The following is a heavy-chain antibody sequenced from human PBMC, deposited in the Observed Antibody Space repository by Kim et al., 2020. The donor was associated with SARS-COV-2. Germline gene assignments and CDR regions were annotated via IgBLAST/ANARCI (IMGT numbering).Heavy chain of an antibody. V-gene: IGHV4-4*07. J-gene: IGHJ6*02. Sequence: SETLSLTCTVSGGSISSYYWSWIRQPAGKGLEWIGRIYTSGSTNYNPSLKSRVTMSVDTSKNQFSLKLSSVTAADTAVYYCARDPKFTHYGSGSGHGMDVWGQGTTVTVSS. CDR1: GGSISSYY. CDR3: ARDPKFTHYGSGSGHGMDV. CDR2: IYTSGST. D-gene: IGHD3-10*01.